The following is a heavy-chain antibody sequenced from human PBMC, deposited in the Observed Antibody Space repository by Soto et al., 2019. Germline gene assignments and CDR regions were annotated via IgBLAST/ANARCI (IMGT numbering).Heavy chain of an antibody. CDR2: IAQDGSQT. D-gene: IGHD3-10*01. CDR3: GTMRRGSHDDY. CDR1: GFAFTTYW. V-gene: IGHV3-7*01. J-gene: IGHJ4*02. Sequence: EAQLVESGGGLVQPGGSLRLSCAASGFAFTTYWMGWVRQAPGWGLECLANIAQDGSQTYYVNSVKGRFTISRDKAKNTRCLQYTSLCAEDTAVYYCGTMRRGSHDDYWGQGTLVTVSS.